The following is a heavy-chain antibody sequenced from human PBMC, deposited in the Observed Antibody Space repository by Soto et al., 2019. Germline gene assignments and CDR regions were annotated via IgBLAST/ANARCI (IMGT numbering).Heavy chain of an antibody. Sequence: LRLSCAASGFTFDDYAMHWVRQAPGKGLEWVSGISWNSGSIGYADSVKGRFTIARDNAKNSLYLHMHSLRPEDTALYYCAKGSFDGSGYLFDYWGQGTLVTVSS. D-gene: IGHD3-22*01. CDR2: ISWNSGSI. J-gene: IGHJ4*02. CDR3: AKGSFDGSGYLFDY. V-gene: IGHV3-9*01. CDR1: GFTFDDYA.